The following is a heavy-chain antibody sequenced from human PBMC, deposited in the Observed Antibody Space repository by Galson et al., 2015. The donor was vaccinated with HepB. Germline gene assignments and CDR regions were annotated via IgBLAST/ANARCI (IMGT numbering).Heavy chain of an antibody. Sequence: SLRLSCAASGFTVTSNYMNWVRQAPGKGLEWVSVIYSGGTTYYADSVQGRFTISRDISKNTVYLQMNSLRGDDTAVYYCARDSGSYSPPDYWGQGTLVTVSS. CDR3: ARDSGSYSPPDY. V-gene: IGHV3-66*01. J-gene: IGHJ4*02. D-gene: IGHD1-26*01. CDR2: IYSGGTT. CDR1: GFTVTSNY.